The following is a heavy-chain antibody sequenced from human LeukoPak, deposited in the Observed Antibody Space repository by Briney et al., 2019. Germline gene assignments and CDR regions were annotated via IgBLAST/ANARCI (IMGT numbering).Heavy chain of an antibody. D-gene: IGHD1-14*01. J-gene: IGHJ3*02. V-gene: IGHV5-51*01. Sequence: GEPLNISCQAAANTFSNYWSGWVRQMPGKGLEWMGVIYPDDSDTRYSPSFERHVTISADKSVNTAYLQWTSLKATDTAMYYCARREMITHEGFDIWGQGTMVIVS. CDR2: IYPDDSDT. CDR1: ANTFSNYW. CDR3: ARREMITHEGFDI.